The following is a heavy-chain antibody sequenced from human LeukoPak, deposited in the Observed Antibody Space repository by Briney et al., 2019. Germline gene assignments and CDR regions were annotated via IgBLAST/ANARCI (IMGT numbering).Heavy chain of an antibody. CDR2: IYTSGST. CDR3: ASSEGY. Sequence: SETLSLTCTVSGGSISSGSYYWSWIRQPAGKGLEWIGRIYTSGSTNYNPSLKSRVTISVDTPKNQFSPKLSSVTAADTAVYYCASSEGYWGQGTLVTVSS. CDR1: GGSISSGSYY. J-gene: IGHJ4*02. V-gene: IGHV4-61*02.